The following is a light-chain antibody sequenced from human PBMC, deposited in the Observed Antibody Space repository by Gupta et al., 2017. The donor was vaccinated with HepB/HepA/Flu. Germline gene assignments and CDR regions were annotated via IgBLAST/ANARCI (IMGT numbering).Light chain of an antibody. Sequence: DIQMTQSPSTLSASLGDTVTITCRASQSFNYWLAWYQQKPGEAPKLLIHKASTLESRVPSRFSGSGSGTEFTLTISSLQPDDFATYYCQQYNTFFRTFGQGTKVEIK. CDR3: QQYNTFFRT. J-gene: IGKJ1*01. CDR1: QSFNYW. V-gene: IGKV1-5*03. CDR2: KAS.